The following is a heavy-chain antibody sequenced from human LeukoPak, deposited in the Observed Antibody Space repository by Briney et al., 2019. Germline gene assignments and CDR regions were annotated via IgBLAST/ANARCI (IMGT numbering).Heavy chain of an antibody. J-gene: IGHJ4*02. Sequence: GGSLRLSCAASGFTVSSNYMSWVRQAPGKGLEWVSVIHSGGSTYYADSVKGRFTISRDNSKNTLYLQMNSLRAEDTAVYYCARAARLLWFGELSTPYYFDYWGQGTLVTVSS. D-gene: IGHD3-10*01. CDR3: ARAARLLWFGELSTPYYFDY. CDR1: GFTVSSNY. V-gene: IGHV3-66*01. CDR2: IHSGGST.